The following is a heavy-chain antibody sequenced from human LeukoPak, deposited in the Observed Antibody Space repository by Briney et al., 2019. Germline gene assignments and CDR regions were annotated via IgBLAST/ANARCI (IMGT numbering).Heavy chain of an antibody. CDR3: ARYVDPYDISPHAFDI. CDR1: GGSINGNTYF. D-gene: IGHD3-22*01. CDR2: VYASGRT. J-gene: IGHJ3*02. Sequence: SETLSLTCTVSGGSINGNTYFWTWIRQPAGKRLEWIGRVYASGRTDYNPSLRSRLSMSINTSSNQISLTLSSVTAADTAVYYCARYVDPYDISPHAFDIWGQGTVVTVSS. V-gene: IGHV4-61*02.